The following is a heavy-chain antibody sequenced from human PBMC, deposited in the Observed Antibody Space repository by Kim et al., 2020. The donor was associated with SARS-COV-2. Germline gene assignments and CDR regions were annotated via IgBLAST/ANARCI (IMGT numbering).Heavy chain of an antibody. CDR3: ARGRRLIDY. V-gene: IGHV3-7*01. D-gene: IGHD2-8*01. CDR2: SEK. J-gene: IGHJ4*02. Sequence: SEKYYVDSVKGRLPISRDNAKNSLYLQMNSLRTEDTAVYYCARGRRLIDYWGQGTLVTVSS.